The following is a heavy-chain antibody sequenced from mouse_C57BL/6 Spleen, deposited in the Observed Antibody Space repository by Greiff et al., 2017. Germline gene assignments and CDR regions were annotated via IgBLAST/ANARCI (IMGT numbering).Heavy chain of an antibody. Sequence: QVQLQQSGPGLVAPSQSLSITCTVSGFSLTSYGVHWVRQPPGKGLEWLVVIWSDGSTTYNSALKSRLSISKDNSKSQVFLKMNSLQTDDTAMYYCASTGKGGLYAMDYWGQGTSVTVSS. CDR1: GFSLTSYG. J-gene: IGHJ4*01. V-gene: IGHV2-6*03. CDR2: IWSDGST. CDR3: ASTGKGGLYAMDY. D-gene: IGHD4-1*01.